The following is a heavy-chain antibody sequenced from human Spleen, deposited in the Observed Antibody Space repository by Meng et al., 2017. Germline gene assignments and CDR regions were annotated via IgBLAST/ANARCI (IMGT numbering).Heavy chain of an antibody. CDR3: ARDITMVRGVIGSDY. D-gene: IGHD3-10*01. V-gene: IGHV3-7*01. CDR1: GFTCSGHW. CDR2: IKNDGSEK. Sequence: GESLKISCVASGFTCSGHWMNWVRQSPQRGLEYVANIKNDGSEKHYVDSVKGRFTISRDNAKNSLYLQMNSLRAEDTAVYYCARDITMVRGVIGSDYWGQGTLVTVSS. J-gene: IGHJ4*02.